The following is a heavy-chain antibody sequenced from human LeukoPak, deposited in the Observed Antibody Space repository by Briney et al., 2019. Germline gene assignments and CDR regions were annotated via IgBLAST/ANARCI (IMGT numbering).Heavy chain of an antibody. V-gene: IGHV3-23*01. CDR2: ISGSGGTT. CDR3: AKGAVESLDYYFYMEV. Sequence: GSLRLSCAASGLIVSDNYMTWVRQAPGKGLQWVSSISGSGGTTYIADSVKGRFTISRDNSKNTLFLEMNSLRVEDTALYYCAKGAVESLDYYFYMEVWGTGTTVTVSS. CDR1: GLIVSDNY. J-gene: IGHJ6*03.